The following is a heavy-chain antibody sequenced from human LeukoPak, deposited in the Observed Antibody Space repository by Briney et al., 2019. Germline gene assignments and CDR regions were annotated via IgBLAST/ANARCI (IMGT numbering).Heavy chain of an antibody. CDR1: GYTFISYD. CDR3: ARGGLYDYGDYDDY. Sequence: ASVKVSCKASGYTFISYDINWVRQATGQGLEWMGWMNPNSGNTGYAQKFQGRVTMTRNTSISTAYMELSSLRSEDTAVYYCARGGLYDYGDYDDYWGQGTLVTVSS. V-gene: IGHV1-8*01. D-gene: IGHD4-17*01. J-gene: IGHJ4*02. CDR2: MNPNSGNT.